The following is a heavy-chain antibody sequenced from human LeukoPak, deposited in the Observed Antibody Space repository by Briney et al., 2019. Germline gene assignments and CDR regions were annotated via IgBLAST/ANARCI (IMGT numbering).Heavy chain of an antibody. V-gene: IGHV4-59*08. D-gene: IGHD3-10*01. J-gene: IGHJ6*02. CDR3: ARQGMVRGVMNFYYYGMDV. Sequence: SETLSLTCTVSGGSISSYYWSWIRQPPGKGLGWIGYIYYSGSTNYNPSLKSRVTISVDTSKNQFSLKLSSVTAADTAVYYCARQGMVRGVMNFYYYGMDVWGQGTTVTVSS. CDR1: GGSISSYY. CDR2: IYYSGST.